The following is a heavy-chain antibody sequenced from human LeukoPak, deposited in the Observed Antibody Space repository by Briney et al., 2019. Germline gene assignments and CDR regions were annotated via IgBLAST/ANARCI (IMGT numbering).Heavy chain of an antibody. Sequence: GGSLRLSCAASGFTFSDYYMSWIRQAPGKGLEWVSYISSSGSTIYYADSVKGRFTISRDNAKNSLYLQMNSLRAEDTAVYYCARYEYSYAITGDAFDIWGQGTMVTVSS. CDR3: ARYEYSYAITGDAFDI. D-gene: IGHD5-18*01. V-gene: IGHV3-11*01. CDR2: ISSSGSTI. J-gene: IGHJ3*02. CDR1: GFTFSDYY.